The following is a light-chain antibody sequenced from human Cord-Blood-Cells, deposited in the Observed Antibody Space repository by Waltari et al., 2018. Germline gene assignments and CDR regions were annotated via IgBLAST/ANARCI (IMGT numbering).Light chain of an antibody. CDR1: SSDVGSYNL. Sequence: QSALTQPASVSGSPGQSITISCTGPSSDVGSYNLVSWYQQHTGKAPKLMIYEVSKRPSGVSNRFSGSKSGNTASLTISGLQAEDEADYYCCSYAGSSTYVVFGGGTKLTVL. CDR3: CSYAGSSTYVV. V-gene: IGLV2-23*02. CDR2: EVS. J-gene: IGLJ2*01.